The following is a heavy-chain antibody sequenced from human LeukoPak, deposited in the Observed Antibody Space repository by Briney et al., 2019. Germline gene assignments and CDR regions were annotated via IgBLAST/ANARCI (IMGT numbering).Heavy chain of an antibody. CDR1: GFTFGDYA. J-gene: IGHJ5*02. V-gene: IGHV3-49*04. Sequence: GGSLRLSCTASGFTFGDYAVSWVRQAPGKGLEWVGFIKGKAYGGTTQYAASVKGRFTISRDDSKSIAYLQMNSLQTEDTAVYYCTRGEVSGYLWGQGALVTVSS. CDR3: TRGEVSGYL. D-gene: IGHD5-12*01. CDR2: IKGKAYGGTT.